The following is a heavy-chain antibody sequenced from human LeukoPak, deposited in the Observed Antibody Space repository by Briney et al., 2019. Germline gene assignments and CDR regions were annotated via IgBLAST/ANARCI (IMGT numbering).Heavy chain of an antibody. CDR2: IYTSGST. D-gene: IGHD2-2*01. V-gene: IGHV4-61*02. CDR3: ARQGDQLLSLNWFDP. Sequence: SQTLSLACTVSGGSISSGSYYWSWIRQPAGKGLEWIGRIYTSGSTNYNPSLKSRVTISVDTSKNQFSLKLSSVTAADTAVYYCARQGDQLLSLNWFDPWGQGTLVTVSS. J-gene: IGHJ5*02. CDR1: GGSISSGSYY.